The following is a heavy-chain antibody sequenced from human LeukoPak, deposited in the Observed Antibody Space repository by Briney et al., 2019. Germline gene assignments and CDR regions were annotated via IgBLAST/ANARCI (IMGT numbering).Heavy chain of an antibody. Sequence: PGGSLRLSCAASGFTFSSYSMNWVRQAPGKGLEWVSSISSSSSYIYYADSVKGRFTISRDNSKNTLYLQMNSLRAEDTAVYYCARESCTIFGVVIFRIFDYWGQGTLVTVSS. CDR1: GFTFSSYS. D-gene: IGHD3-3*01. CDR2: ISSSSSYI. J-gene: IGHJ4*02. CDR3: ARESCTIFGVVIFRIFDY. V-gene: IGHV3-21*01.